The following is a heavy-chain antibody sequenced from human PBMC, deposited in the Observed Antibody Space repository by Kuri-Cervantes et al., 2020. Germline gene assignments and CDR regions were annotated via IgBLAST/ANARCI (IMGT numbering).Heavy chain of an antibody. CDR2: ISANNGNT. V-gene: IGHV1-18*01. D-gene: IGHD2-15*01. CDR3: ARDLEGSEYPAPFDY. CDR1: GYTFTSYG. Sequence: ASVKVSCKASGYTFTSYGMSWVRQAPGQGLEWMGWISANNGNTNYAQKLQGRVTMTTDTSANTAYMELRGLRSDDTAVYYCARDLEGSEYPAPFDYWGQGTLVTVSS. J-gene: IGHJ4*02.